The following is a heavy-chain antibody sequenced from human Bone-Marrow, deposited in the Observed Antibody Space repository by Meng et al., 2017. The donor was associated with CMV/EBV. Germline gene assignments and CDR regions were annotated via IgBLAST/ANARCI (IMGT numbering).Heavy chain of an antibody. CDR2: INWNGGST. D-gene: IGHD3-10*01. Sequence: GESLKISCAASGFTFDDYGMSWVRQAPGKGLEWVSGINWNGGSTGYADSVKGRFTISRDNSKNTLYLQMNSLRAEDTAVYYCAKDRTTMVRGGGLFDYRGQRTLVTVSS. CDR1: GFTFDDYG. V-gene: IGHV3-20*04. J-gene: IGHJ4*02. CDR3: AKDRTTMVRGGGLFDY.